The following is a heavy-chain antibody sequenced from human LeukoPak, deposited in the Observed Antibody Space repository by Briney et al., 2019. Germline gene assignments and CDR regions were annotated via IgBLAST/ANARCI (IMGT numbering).Heavy chain of an antibody. D-gene: IGHD4-11*01. CDR1: GYTFTAYY. CDR3: ARTDDYSNYGDAFDI. Sequence: ASVKVSCKASGYTFTAYYMHWVRQAPGQGLEWMGWINPNSGGTNYAQKFQGRVTMTRDTSISTAYMELSRLRSDDTAVYYCARTDDYSNYGDAFDIWGQGTMVTVSS. J-gene: IGHJ3*02. CDR2: INPNSGGT. V-gene: IGHV1-2*02.